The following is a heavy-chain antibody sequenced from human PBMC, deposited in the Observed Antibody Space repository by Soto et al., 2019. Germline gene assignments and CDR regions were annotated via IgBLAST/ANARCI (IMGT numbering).Heavy chain of an antibody. CDR3: ARVSRRSPTSFIPGTTWWLDP. CDR1: GGSVSSGSYY. Sequence: PSETLSLTCTVSGGSVSSGSYYWSWIRQPPGKGLGWIGYIYYSGSTNYNPSLKSRVTISVDTSKNQFSLKLSSVTAADTAVYYCARVSRRSPTSFIPGTTWWLDPWGQGTMVTVYS. CDR2: IYYSGST. J-gene: IGHJ5*02. V-gene: IGHV4-61*01. D-gene: IGHD1-7*01.